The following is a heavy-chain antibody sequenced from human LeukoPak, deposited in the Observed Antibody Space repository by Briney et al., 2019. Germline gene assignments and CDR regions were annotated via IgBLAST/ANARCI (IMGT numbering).Heavy chain of an antibody. CDR2: IIPIFGTA. CDR1: GGTFSSYA. D-gene: IGHD2-2*01. V-gene: IGHV1-69*06. J-gene: IGHJ5*02. CDR3: AREGNCSSTSCYGSSRVWFDP. Sequence: GASVKVSCKASGGTFSSYAIGWVRQAPGQGLEWMGGIIPIFGTANYAQKFQGRVTITADKSTSTAYMELSSLRSEDTAVYYCAREGNCSSTSCYGSSRVWFDPWGQGTPVTVSS.